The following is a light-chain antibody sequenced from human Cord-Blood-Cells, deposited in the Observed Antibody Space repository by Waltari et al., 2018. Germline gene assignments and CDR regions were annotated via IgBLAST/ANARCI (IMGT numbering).Light chain of an antibody. J-gene: IGLJ3*02. V-gene: IGLV2-23*01. Sequence: QSALTQPASVSGSPGQSTTISCTGTSRDVGSYNLVSWYQQHPGKAPKLRIYEGSKRPWVVANRFSGSKAGNTAALTIAGLQAEDEADYYCCSYAGSSTWVFGGGTKLTVL. CDR1: SRDVGSYNL. CDR2: EGS. CDR3: CSYAGSSTWV.